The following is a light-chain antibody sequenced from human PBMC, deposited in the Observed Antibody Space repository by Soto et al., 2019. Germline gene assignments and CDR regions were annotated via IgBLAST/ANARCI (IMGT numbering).Light chain of an antibody. CDR1: QSVSSSY. V-gene: IGKV3-11*01. CDR3: QQRSNWPPIT. CDR2: DAS. Sequence: EIVLTEAPGTLSLAPGERGTLSCRASQSVSSSYLAWYQQKPGQAPRLLIYDASNRATGIPARFSGSGSGTDFTLTISSLEAEDFAVYYCQQRSNWPPITFGQGTRLEI. J-gene: IGKJ5*01.